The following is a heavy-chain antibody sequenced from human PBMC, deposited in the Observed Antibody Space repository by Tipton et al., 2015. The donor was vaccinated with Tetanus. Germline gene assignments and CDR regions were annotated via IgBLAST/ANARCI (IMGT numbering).Heavy chain of an antibody. CDR3: ARAQCADGGCNVDG. CDR1: GYIFTNYW. CDR2: IYPGDSDT. J-gene: IGHJ4*02. D-gene: IGHD3-16*01. Sequence: QLVQSGGEVKKPGESLKISCKGSGYIFTNYWIGWVRQKPGKGLEWMGIIYPGDSDTRYSPSVQGQVTISVDMSRSTAYLQWSSRKALETAMFDWARAQCADGGCNVDGWGQGALFTVAS. V-gene: IGHV5-51*01.